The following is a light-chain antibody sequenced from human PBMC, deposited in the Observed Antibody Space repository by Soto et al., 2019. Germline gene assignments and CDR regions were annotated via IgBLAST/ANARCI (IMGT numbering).Light chain of an antibody. V-gene: IGKV3-20*01. CDR2: GAS. CDR3: QQYGSSEII. Sequence: EIVLTQSPGTLSLSPGERATLSCRASQTISNTFLAWYQQRPGQAPRLLIYGASGRAAGIPDRFSGSGSGTDFTLSISRLEPEDFAVFYCQQYGSSEIIFGQGTRLEIK. J-gene: IGKJ5*01. CDR1: QTISNTF.